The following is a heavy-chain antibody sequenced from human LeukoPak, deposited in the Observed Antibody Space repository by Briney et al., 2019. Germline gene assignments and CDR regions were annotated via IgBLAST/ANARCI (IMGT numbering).Heavy chain of an antibody. Sequence: SEILSLTCTVSGGSISSYYWSWIRQPPGKGLEWIGYIYYSGSTNYNPSLKSRVTISVDTSKNQFSLKLSSVTAADTAVYYCARTYYYGSGHPYWFDPWGQGTLVTVSS. J-gene: IGHJ5*02. V-gene: IGHV4-59*08. CDR2: IYYSGST. CDR1: GGSISSYY. CDR3: ARTYYYGSGHPYWFDP. D-gene: IGHD3-10*01.